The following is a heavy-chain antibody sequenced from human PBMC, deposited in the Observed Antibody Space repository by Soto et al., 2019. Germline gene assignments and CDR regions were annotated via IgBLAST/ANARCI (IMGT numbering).Heavy chain of an antibody. V-gene: IGHV1-2*02. J-gene: IGHJ6*02. CDR3: ARDTYDSSGSYGMDV. Sequence: ASLKVSCKASGYTFTGYYMHWVRQAPGQGLEWMGWINPNSGGTNYAQKFQGRVTMTRDTSISTAYMELSRLRSDDTAVYYCARDTYDSSGSYGMDVWGQGTTVTVSS. D-gene: IGHD3-22*01. CDR1: GYTFTGYY. CDR2: INPNSGGT.